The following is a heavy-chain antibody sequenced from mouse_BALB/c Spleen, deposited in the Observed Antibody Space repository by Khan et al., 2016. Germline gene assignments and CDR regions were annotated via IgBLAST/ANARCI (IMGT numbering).Heavy chain of an antibody. Sequence: VQLKQSGAELVKPGASVKLSCTASGFSIQDTYIHWVRQRPEQGLDWIGRIDPPNDNTKYDPKFQGKATITADTSSNTAYLQLSSLTSEDTAVYYCARMYYGDYWGQGTTLTVSS. CDR2: IDPPNDNT. CDR1: GFSIQDTY. CDR3: ARMYYGDY. J-gene: IGHJ2*01. V-gene: IGHV14-3*02. D-gene: IGHD1-1*01.